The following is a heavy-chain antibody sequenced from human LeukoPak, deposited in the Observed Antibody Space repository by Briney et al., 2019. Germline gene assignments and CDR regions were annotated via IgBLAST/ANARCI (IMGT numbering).Heavy chain of an antibody. CDR3: ARTSFPRENYYYYMDV. CDR1: GFPFSSYG. D-gene: IGHD2-2*01. J-gene: IGHJ6*03. CDR2: IWYDGSNK. V-gene: IGHV3-33*01. Sequence: GGSLRLSCAASGFPFSSYGMHWVRQAPGKGLEGVAVIWYDGSNKYYADSVKGRFTISRDNSKNTLYLQMNSLRAEDTAVYYCARTSFPRENYYYYMDVWGKGTTVTVSS.